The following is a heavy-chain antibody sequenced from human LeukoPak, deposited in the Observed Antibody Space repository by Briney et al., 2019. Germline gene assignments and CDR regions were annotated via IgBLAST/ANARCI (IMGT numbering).Heavy chain of an antibody. CDR1: GXSVSSGNYY. J-gene: IGHJ5*02. V-gene: IGHV4-61*01. Sequence: PSETLSLTCTVSGXSVSSGNYYWSWIRQPPGKGLEWIGYIYYSGSAKYNPSLKSRVTISVDTSKNQFSLKLTSVTAADTAVYYCARGFGDWGLSWFDPWGQGTLVTVSS. CDR2: IYYSGSA. CDR3: ARGFGDWGLSWFDP. D-gene: IGHD3-10*01.